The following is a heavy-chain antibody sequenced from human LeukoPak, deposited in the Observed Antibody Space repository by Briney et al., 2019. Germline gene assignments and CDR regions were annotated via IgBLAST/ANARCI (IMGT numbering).Heavy chain of an antibody. Sequence: ASVKVSCKASGGTFSSEAFIWVRQAPGQGLEWMGWISAYNGNTNYAQKLQGRVTMTTDTSTSTAYMELRSLRSDDTAVYYCARAPRVIAAAGTKGRFDYWGQGTLVTVSS. CDR2: ISAYNGNT. J-gene: IGHJ4*02. D-gene: IGHD6-13*01. CDR3: ARAPRVIAAAGTKGRFDY. V-gene: IGHV1-18*01. CDR1: GGTFSSEA.